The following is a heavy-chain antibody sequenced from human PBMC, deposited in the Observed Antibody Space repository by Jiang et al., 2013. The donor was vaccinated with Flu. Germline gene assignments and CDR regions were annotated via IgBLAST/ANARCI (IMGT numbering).Heavy chain of an antibody. Sequence: LLKPSETLSLTCTVSGGSISSYYWSWIRQPPGKGLEWIGYIHYTGNTKSSPSLKTRVTISLGTSKNQFSLKLSSVTAADTAVYFCARSRYSGNYPYFDYWGQGALVTVSS. CDR1: GGSISSYY. CDR2: IHYTGNT. D-gene: IGHD1-26*01. V-gene: IGHV4-59*01. CDR3: ARSRYSGNYPYFDY. J-gene: IGHJ4*02.